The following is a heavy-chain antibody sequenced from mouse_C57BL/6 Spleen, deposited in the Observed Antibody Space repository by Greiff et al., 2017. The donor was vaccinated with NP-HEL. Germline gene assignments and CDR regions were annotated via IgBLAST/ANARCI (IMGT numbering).Heavy chain of an antibody. Sequence: DVQLVESGGGLVQPGGSLSLSCAASGFTFTDYYMSWVRQPPGKALEWLGFIRNKANGYTTEYSASVKGRFTISRDNSQSILYLQMNALRAEDSATYYCARSLLTGSSDYWGQGTTLTVSS. J-gene: IGHJ2*01. V-gene: IGHV7-3*01. CDR3: ARSLLTGSSDY. D-gene: IGHD4-1*01. CDR1: GFTFTDYY. CDR2: IRNKANGYTT.